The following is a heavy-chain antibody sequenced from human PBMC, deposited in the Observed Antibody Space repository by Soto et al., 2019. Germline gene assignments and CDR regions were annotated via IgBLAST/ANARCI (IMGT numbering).Heavy chain of an antibody. CDR3: ARVFRRLPVFHFDL. CDR1: GFAFSDDY. CDR2: VHTGGAVK. D-gene: IGHD3-10*02. Sequence: VGSLRLSCEASGFAFSDDYMGWVREARGRGLEWVSYVHTGGAVKFYRESVKGRFTISRDNSKTSLSLRMFSLRAEDTAMYYCARVFRRLPVFHFDLWGQGALVTVSS. V-gene: IGHV3-11*01. J-gene: IGHJ4*02.